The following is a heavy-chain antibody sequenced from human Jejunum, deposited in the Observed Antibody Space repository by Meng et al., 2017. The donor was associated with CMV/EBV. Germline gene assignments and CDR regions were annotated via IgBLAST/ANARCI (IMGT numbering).Heavy chain of an antibody. Sequence: RGLWQPSKALSLAYTVSGGSIPSDHSHWSLFRPPPGLSLDCIRPIHHTGKTYYNPSLKSRVKISVDTSKSQFTLKMNSVTAADTAIYYCAGDGYGDSRFDPWGQGTLVTVSS. D-gene: IGHD4-17*01. J-gene: IGHJ5*02. CDR1: GGSIPSDHSH. V-gene: IGHV4-30-4*08. CDR2: IHHTGKT. CDR3: AGDGYGDSRFDP.